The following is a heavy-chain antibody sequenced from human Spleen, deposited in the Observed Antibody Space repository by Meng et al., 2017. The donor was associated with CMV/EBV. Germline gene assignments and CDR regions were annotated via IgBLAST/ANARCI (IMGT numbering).Heavy chain of an antibody. CDR3: ARLPSYYDILTGYYTTPGGFDP. D-gene: IGHD3-9*01. CDR1: GYSFTSYW. CDR2: IYPGDSDT. J-gene: IGHJ5*02. Sequence: KVSCKGSGYSFTSYWIGWVRQMPGKGLEWMGIIYPGDSDTRYSPSFQGQVTISADKSISTAYLQWSSLKASDTAMYYCARLPSYYDILTGYYTTPGGFDPWGQGTLVTVSS. V-gene: IGHV5-51*01.